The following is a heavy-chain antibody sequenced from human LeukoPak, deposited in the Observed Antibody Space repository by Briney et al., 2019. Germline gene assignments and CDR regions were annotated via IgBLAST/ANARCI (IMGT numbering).Heavy chain of an antibody. Sequence: SETLSLTCAVSGGSISSSNWWSWVRQPPGKGLEWIGEIYHSGSTNYNPSLKSRVTISVDKSKNQFSLKLSSVTAADTAVYYCARHGEWYYDTPFDYWGQGTLVTVSS. J-gene: IGHJ4*02. D-gene: IGHD3-22*01. CDR2: IYHSGST. CDR3: ARHGEWYYDTPFDY. V-gene: IGHV4-4*02. CDR1: GGSISSSNW.